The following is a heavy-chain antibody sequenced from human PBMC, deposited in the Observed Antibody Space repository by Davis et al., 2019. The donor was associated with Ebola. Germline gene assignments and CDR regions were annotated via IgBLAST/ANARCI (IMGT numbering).Heavy chain of an antibody. CDR3: ARGTIDTAMVAYGMDV. J-gene: IGHJ6*02. Sequence: PGGSLRLSCAASGFTFSYYAMHWVRQAPGKGLEYVSGISRNGVSTYYANSVKGRFTISRDDSKNTLHLQMGSLRAEDMAVYYCARGTIDTAMVAYGMDVWGQGTLVTVSS. V-gene: IGHV3-64*01. D-gene: IGHD5-18*01. CDR1: GFTFSYYA. CDR2: ISRNGVST.